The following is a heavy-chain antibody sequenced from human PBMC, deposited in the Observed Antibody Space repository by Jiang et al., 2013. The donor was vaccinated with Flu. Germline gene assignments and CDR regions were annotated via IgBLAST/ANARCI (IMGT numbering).Heavy chain of an antibody. Sequence: VQLLESGGGVVQPGRSLRLTCAASGFTSSSFGFSDYAMHWVRQAPGKGLEWVAVISFDGSNKYYADSVKGRFTISRDNSKNTLHLQMNSLRTEDTAVYYCAKDLTVFCGGDCQVFDYVGQGTLVTVSS. CDR1: GFTSSSFGFSDYA. D-gene: IGHD2-21*01. CDR3: AKDLTVFCGGDCQVFDY. J-gene: IGHJ4*02. V-gene: IGHV3-30*18. CDR2: ISFDGSNK.